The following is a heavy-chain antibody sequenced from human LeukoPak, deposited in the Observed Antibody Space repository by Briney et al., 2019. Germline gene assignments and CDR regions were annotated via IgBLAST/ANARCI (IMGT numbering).Heavy chain of an antibody. Sequence: GGSLRLSCAASGFTFNRSWMNWVRQAPGKGLEGVANMDPSGSQKRYVDSVKGRFITSNDNPGASLYLNMYNLRAEDTAIYYCAIWTSVNYWGQGTLVTVSS. D-gene: IGHD1-1*01. V-gene: IGHV3-7*01. CDR2: MDPSGSQK. J-gene: IGHJ4*02. CDR1: GFTFNRSW. CDR3: AIWTSVNY.